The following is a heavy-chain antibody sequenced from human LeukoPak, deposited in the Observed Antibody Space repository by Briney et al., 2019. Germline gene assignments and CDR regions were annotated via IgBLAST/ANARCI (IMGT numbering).Heavy chain of an antibody. Sequence: GASVKVSCKASGYTFTSYAMHWVRQAPGQRLEWVGWINAGNGNTKYSQEFQGRVTITRDTSASTAYMELSSLRSEDMAVYYCARSGSYVWSDLDYWGQGTLVTVSS. CDR3: ARSGSYVWSDLDY. CDR2: INAGNGNT. CDR1: GYTFTSYA. J-gene: IGHJ4*02. D-gene: IGHD1-26*01. V-gene: IGHV1-3*03.